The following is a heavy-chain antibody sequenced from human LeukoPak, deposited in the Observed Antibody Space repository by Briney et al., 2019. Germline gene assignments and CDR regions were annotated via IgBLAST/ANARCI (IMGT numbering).Heavy chain of an antibody. CDR2: IRSSSSYI. J-gene: IGHJ6*03. CDR3: ARTRSSGWYHAWRPYYYYYMDV. Sequence: GGSLRLSCAASVFTFRSYSMNGVRQAPGKGRECVSSIRSSSSYIYYADSVKGRLTISRDNAKNSLYLQMNSLGDEDTAVYYCARTRSSGWYHAWRPYYYYYMDVWGTGTTVTVSS. CDR1: VFTFRSYS. D-gene: IGHD6-19*01. V-gene: IGHV3-21*01.